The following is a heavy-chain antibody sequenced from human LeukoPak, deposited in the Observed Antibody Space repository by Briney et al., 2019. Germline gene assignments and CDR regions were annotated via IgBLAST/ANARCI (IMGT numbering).Heavy chain of an antibody. CDR3: ARLPMVRPSPRRFDP. V-gene: IGHV4-34*01. CDR1: GESFSDHF. Sequence: PSETLSLTCAVYGESFSDHFWTWIRQPPGKGLEWIGEINHSGGTNYNPSLKSRVTISVDTSKNQFSLKLSSVTAADTAVYYCARLPMVRPSPRRFDPWGQGTLVTVSS. D-gene: IGHD3-10*01. J-gene: IGHJ5*02. CDR2: INHSGGT.